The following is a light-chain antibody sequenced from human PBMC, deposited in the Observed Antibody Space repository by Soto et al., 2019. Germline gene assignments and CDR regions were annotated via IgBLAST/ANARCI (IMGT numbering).Light chain of an antibody. CDR2: DAS. CDR1: QSVSSN. Sequence: ETLLTQSPSTLSVSPGERATLSCRASQSVSSNLAWYQQKLGQAPRLLIYDASTMATGIPARFSGSGSGTEFTLTISSLQSEDFAVYYCQQYNTWPFTFGQGTKVEIK. J-gene: IGKJ1*01. V-gene: IGKV3-15*01. CDR3: QQYNTWPFT.